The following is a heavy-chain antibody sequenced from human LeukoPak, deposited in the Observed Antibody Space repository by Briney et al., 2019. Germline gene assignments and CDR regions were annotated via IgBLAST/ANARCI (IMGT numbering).Heavy chain of an antibody. V-gene: IGHV4-59*01. CDR1: GGSISSYY. CDR2: IYYSGST. J-gene: IGHJ3*02. D-gene: IGHD3-22*01. CDR3: ARDYDSSGYDAFDI. Sequence: SETLSLTCTVSGGSISSYYWSWIRQPPGKGLEWIGYIYYSGSTNYNPSLKSRVTISVDTSKNQFSLKLSSVTAADTAVYYCARDYDSSGYDAFDIWGQGKMVTVSS.